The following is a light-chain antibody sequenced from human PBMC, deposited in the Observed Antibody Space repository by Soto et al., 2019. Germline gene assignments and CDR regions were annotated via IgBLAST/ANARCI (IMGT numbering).Light chain of an antibody. CDR1: QSLLYSSNNKNY. CDR2: WAS. V-gene: IGKV4-1*01. CDR3: KQYYYTPYS. Sequence: DIVMTQSPDSLPVSLGERATINCKSSQSLLYSSNNKNYLAWYQQKPGQPPKLLIFWASTRESGVPDRFSGRGSGTDFTLTISRLQVEDVAFYYCKQYYYTPYSFARGPSWRSN. J-gene: IGKJ2*03.